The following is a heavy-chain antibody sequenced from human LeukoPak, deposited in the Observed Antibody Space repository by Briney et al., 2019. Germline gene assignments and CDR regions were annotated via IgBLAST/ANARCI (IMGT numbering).Heavy chain of an antibody. V-gene: IGHV7-4-1*02. J-gene: IGHJ4*02. CDR2: INTNTGNP. CDR3: ARETNTAMVPPSFDY. CDR1: GYTFTSYA. Sequence: ASVKVSCKASGYTFTSYAMNWVRQAPGQGLEWMGWINTNTGNPTYAQGFTGRFVFSLDTSASTAYLQISSLKAEDTAVYYCARETNTAMVPPSFDYWGQGTLVTVSS. D-gene: IGHD5-18*01.